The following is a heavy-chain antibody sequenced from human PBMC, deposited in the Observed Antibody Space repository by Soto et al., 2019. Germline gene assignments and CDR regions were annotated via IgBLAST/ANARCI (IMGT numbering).Heavy chain of an antibody. CDR1: GGSFSGYY. D-gene: IGHD3-16*01. V-gene: IGHV4-34*01. Sequence: SETLSLTCAVYGGSFSGYYWSWIRQPPGKGLEWIGEINHSGSTNYNPSLKSRVTISVDTSKNQFSLKLSSVTAADTAVYFCARGATSSSGGYYYGMDVWGQGTTVTVSS. CDR3: ARGATSSSGGYYYGMDV. CDR2: INHSGST. J-gene: IGHJ6*02.